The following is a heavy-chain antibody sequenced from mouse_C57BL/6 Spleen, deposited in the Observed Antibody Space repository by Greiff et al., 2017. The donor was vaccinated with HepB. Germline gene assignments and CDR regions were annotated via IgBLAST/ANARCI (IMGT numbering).Heavy chain of an antibody. CDR1: GFTFSSYA. D-gene: IGHD4-1*02. CDR2: ISDGGSYT. Sequence: EVHLVESGGGLVKPGGSLKLSCAASGFTFSSYAMSWVRQTPEKRLEWVSTISDGGSYTYYPDNVKGRFTISRDNAKNNLYLQMSHLKSEDTAMYYCARAPPTGFSWFAYWGQGTLVTVSA. V-gene: IGHV5-4*01. CDR3: ARAPPTGFSWFAY. J-gene: IGHJ3*01.